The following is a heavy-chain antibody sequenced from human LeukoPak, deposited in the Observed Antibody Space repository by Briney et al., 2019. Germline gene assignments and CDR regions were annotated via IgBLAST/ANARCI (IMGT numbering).Heavy chain of an antibody. CDR2: ISAYNGST. J-gene: IGHJ4*02. CDR1: GYTFTSYG. V-gene: IGHV1-18*01. CDR3: ARVPLPQYYDFWSGYYWFDY. D-gene: IGHD3-3*01. Sequence: ASVKVSCKASGYTFTSYGISWVRQAPGQGLEWMGWISAYNGSTNYAQKLQGRVTMTTDTSTSTAYMELRSLRSDDTAVYYCARVPLPQYYDFWSGYYWFDYWGQGTLVTVSS.